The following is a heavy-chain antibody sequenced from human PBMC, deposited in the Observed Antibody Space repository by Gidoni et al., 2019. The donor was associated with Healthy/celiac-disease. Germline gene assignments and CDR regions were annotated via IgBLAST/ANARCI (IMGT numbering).Heavy chain of an antibody. Sequence: QLQLQESGPGLVKPSETLSLTCTVSGGSLSSSSYYWGWIRQPPGKGLEWIGSIYYSGSTYYNPSLKSRVTISVDTSKNQFSLKLSSVTAADTAVYYCARDNWNVKFDYWGQGTLVTVSS. D-gene: IGHD1-20*01. CDR1: GGSLSSSSYY. CDR3: ARDNWNVKFDY. J-gene: IGHJ4*02. V-gene: IGHV4-39*07. CDR2: IYYSGST.